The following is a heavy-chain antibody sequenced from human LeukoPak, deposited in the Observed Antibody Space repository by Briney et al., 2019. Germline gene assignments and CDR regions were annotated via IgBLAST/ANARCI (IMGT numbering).Heavy chain of an antibody. CDR3: AADNYGAYYYMDV. Sequence: SETLSLTCTVSGGSISSGSYYWSWIRQPAGKGLEWIGRIYTSGSTNYNPSLKSRVTISVDTSKNQFSLKLSSVTAADTAVYYCAADNYGAYYYMDVWGKGTTVTVSS. CDR2: IYTSGST. J-gene: IGHJ6*03. CDR1: GGSISSGSYY. V-gene: IGHV4-61*02. D-gene: IGHD4-11*01.